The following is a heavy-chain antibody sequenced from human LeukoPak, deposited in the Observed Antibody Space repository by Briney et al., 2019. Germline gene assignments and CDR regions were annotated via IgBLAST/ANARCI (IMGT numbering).Heavy chain of an antibody. CDR1: GASISSYY. CDR3: ARDRGPDCSGGSCWDY. Sequence: SETLSLTCTVSGASISSYYWSWIRQPPGKGLEWIGYIYYSGNTNYNPSLKSRVTISVDTSKNQFSLKLCSVTAADTAVYYCARDRGPDCSGGSCWDYWGQGTLVTVSS. J-gene: IGHJ4*02. D-gene: IGHD2-15*01. CDR2: IYYSGNT. V-gene: IGHV4-59*01.